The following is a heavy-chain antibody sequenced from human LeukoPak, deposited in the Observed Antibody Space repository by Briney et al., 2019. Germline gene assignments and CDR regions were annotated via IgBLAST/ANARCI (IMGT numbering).Heavy chain of an antibody. CDR3: ATGGNSLAY. Sequence: GGSLRLSCAASGFTFSNYEMNWVRQAPGKGLEWVSTISSSGSTVYYADSVKGRFTISRDNAKKSLSLQMDSLRAEDTAVYYCATGGNSLAYWGQGTLVTVSS. V-gene: IGHV3-48*03. D-gene: IGHD1-26*01. J-gene: IGHJ4*02. CDR1: GFTFSNYE. CDR2: ISSSGSTV.